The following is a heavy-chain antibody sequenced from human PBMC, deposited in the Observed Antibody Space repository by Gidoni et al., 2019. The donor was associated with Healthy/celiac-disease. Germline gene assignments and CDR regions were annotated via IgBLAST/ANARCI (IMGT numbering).Heavy chain of an antibody. V-gene: IGHV1-69*06. CDR1: GGTLSRYA. Sequence: QVQPVQSGAAVKKPGSSATVSCKACGGTLSRYAISWVRQAPGQGLEWMGGIIPIFGTANYEQKFQGRVTITADKSTSTAYMELSSLRSEDTAVYYCARGTMVRGERMDVWGQGTTVTVSS. CDR3: ARGTMVRGERMDV. J-gene: IGHJ6*02. D-gene: IGHD3-10*01. CDR2: IIPIFGTA.